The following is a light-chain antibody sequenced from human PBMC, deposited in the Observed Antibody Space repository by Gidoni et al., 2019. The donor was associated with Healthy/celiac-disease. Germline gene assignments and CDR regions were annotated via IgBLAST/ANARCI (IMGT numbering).Light chain of an antibody. CDR3: AAWDDSLSGPV. Sequence: SVLTQPPSASGPPGPRVTISCSGSSSKIGRNYVYWYQQLPGTAPKLLIYRNNQRPSGVPDRFSGSKSGTSASLAISGLRSEDEADYYCAAWDDSLSGPVFGGGTKLTVL. CDR1: SSKIGRNY. V-gene: IGLV1-47*01. J-gene: IGLJ3*02. CDR2: RNN.